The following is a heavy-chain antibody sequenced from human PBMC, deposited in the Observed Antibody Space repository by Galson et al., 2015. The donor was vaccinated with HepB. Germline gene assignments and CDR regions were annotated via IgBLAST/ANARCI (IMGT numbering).Heavy chain of an antibody. D-gene: IGHD5-18*01. V-gene: IGHV4-61*02. CDR3: ARGGPTAMVTGTPWIDY. CDR2: IYTSGST. J-gene: IGHJ4*02. Sequence: TLSLTCTVSGGSISSGSYYWSWIRQPAGKGLEWIGRIYTSGSTNYNPSLKSRVTISVDTSKNQFSLKLSSVTAADTAVYYCARGGPTAMVTGTPWIDYWGQGTLVTVSS. CDR1: GGSISSGSYY.